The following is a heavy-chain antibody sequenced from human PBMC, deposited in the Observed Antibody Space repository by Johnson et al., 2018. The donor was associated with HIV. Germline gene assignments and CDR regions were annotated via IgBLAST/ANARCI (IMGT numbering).Heavy chain of an antibody. Sequence: VQLVESGGGVVQPGRSLRLSCAASGFTVSSNYMSWVRQAPGKGLEWVSVIYSGGSTYYADSVKGRFTISRDDSKNTLYLQMNSLKTEDTAVYYCTTSRWDYGGSFDIWGQGTMVTVSS. CDR1: GFTVSSNY. J-gene: IGHJ3*02. CDR3: TTSRWDYGGSFDI. D-gene: IGHD4-23*01. CDR2: IYSGGST. V-gene: IGHV3-53*01.